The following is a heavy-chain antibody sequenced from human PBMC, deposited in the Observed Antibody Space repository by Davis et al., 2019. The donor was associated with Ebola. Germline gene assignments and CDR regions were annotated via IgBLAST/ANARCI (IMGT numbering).Heavy chain of an antibody. V-gene: IGHV4-34*01. CDR1: GGSFSGYY. CDR3: ATSQDCSSTSCDNWFDP. CDR2: INHSGST. Sequence: MPGGSLRLSCAVYGGSFSGYYWSWIRQPPGKGLEWIGEINHSGSTNYNPSLKSLVTISVDTSKNQFSLKLTSVTAADTAVYYCATSQDCSSTSCDNWFDPWGQGTLVTVSS. D-gene: IGHD2-2*01. J-gene: IGHJ5*02.